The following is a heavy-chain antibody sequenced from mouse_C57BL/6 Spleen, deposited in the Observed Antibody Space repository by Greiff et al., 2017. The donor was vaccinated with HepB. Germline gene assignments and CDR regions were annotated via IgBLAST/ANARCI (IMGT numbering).Heavy chain of an antibody. CDR1: GYAFSSSW. V-gene: IGHV1-82*01. CDR2: IYPGDGDT. Sequence: VKLQESGPELVKPGASVKISCKASGYAFSSSWMNWVKQRPGKGLEWIGRIYPGDGDTNYNGKFKGKATLTADKSSSTAYMQLSSLTSEDSAVYFCARHYGSSYYAMDYWGQGTSVTVSS. J-gene: IGHJ4*01. CDR3: ARHYGSSYYAMDY. D-gene: IGHD1-1*01.